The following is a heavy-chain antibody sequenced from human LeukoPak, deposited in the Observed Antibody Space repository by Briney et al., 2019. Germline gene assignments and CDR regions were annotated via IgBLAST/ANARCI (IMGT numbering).Heavy chain of an antibody. Sequence: SETLSLTCTVSGGSISSYYWSWIRQPPGKGLEWIGYIYYSGSTIYKPSLKSRLTISVDTSKNQFSLKLSSVTAADTALYYCARTTGNLLRMYVWGERTTVTVSS. CDR2: IYYSGST. V-gene: IGHV4-59*08. J-gene: IGHJ6*04. CDR3: ARTTGNLLRMYV. CDR1: GGSISSYY. D-gene: IGHD4-11*01.